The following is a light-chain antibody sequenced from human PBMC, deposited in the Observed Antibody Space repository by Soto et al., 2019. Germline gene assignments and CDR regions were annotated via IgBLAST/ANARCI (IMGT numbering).Light chain of an antibody. J-gene: IGKJ2*01. Sequence: EIVLTQSPATLSLSPGERATLSCRASQSVSSYLAWYQQKPGQAPRLLIYDASSRATGIPARFSGSGSGTDFPLTISSLEPEDVAVYYCPQRSNWPYTFGQGTKLEIK. V-gene: IGKV3-11*01. CDR1: QSVSSY. CDR2: DAS. CDR3: PQRSNWPYT.